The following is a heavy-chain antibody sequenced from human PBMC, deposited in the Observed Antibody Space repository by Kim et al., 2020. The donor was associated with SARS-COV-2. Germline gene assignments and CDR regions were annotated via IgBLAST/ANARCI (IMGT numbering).Heavy chain of an antibody. Sequence: GGSLRLSCTASGFTFSSYDMSWVRQAPGKGLEWVSGIGADGGTYYSVDSVRGRIIISEDDTNTLLFQLMSLWRADDTAVYYCGGYSSGWEWDLGGWG. CDR2: IGADGGT. CDR3: GGYSSGWEWDLGG. V-gene: IGHV3-23*01. D-gene: IGHD6-25*01. CDR1: GFTFSSYD. J-gene: IGHJ3*01.